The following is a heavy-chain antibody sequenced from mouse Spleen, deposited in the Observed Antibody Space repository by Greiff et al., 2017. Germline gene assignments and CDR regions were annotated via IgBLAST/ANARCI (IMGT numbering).Heavy chain of an antibody. CDR1: GYTFTSYD. CDR2: IYPRDGST. Sequence: QVQLKESGPELVKPGASVKLSCKASGYTFTSYDINWVKQRPGQGLEWIGWIYPRDGSTKYNEKFKGKATLTVDTSSSTAYMELHSLTSEDSAVYFCGSTATGYWGQGTTLTVSS. V-gene: IGHV1-85*01. D-gene: IGHD1-2*01. J-gene: IGHJ2*01. CDR3: GSTATGY.